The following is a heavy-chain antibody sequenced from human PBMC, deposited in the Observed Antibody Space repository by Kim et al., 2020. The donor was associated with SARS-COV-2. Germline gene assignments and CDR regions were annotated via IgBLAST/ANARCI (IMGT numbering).Heavy chain of an antibody. CDR3: AREQQLVRGKGYFYGLDV. CDR2: NIPIFATT. Sequence: SVKVSCTASGGSFSRFAISWVRLAPGQGLEWMGRNIPIFATTNYAQKFQGRVTITADEPTATSYMELSSLTSEDTAVYYCAREQQLVRGKGYFYGLDVWGKGTTVIVSS. D-gene: IGHD3-10*01. CDR1: GGSFSRFA. J-gene: IGHJ6*04. V-gene: IGHV1-69*13.